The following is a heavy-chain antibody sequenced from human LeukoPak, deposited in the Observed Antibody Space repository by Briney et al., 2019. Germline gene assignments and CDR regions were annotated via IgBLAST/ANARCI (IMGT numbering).Heavy chain of an antibody. CDR2: VYHTGNT. CDR3: ARSYFSVGAFDN. D-gene: IGHD2/OR15-2a*01. J-gene: IGHJ3*02. V-gene: IGHV4-38-2*01. CDR1: GYSIRTGYY. Sequence: SETLSLTCDVSGYSIRTGYYWGWVRQPPGKDLEWIGSVYHTGNTYYNPSLQSRVNILVDTSKNQFSLSLTSVTAADTAVYYCARSYFSVGAFDNWGQGTMVTVSS.